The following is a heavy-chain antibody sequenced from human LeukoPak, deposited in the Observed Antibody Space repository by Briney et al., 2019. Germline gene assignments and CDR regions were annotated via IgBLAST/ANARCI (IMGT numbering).Heavy chain of an antibody. CDR1: GPSISTNY. Sequence: SETLSLTCSVSGPSISTNYWLCIRQPPGKGLEWIGYIYYSGSTNYSPSLKSRVTISVETSKNQFPLKLSSVTAADTAVYYCARQGAMITFGGVIVDAFDIWGQGTMVTVSS. D-gene: IGHD3-16*02. CDR2: IYYSGST. J-gene: IGHJ3*02. V-gene: IGHV4-59*08. CDR3: ARQGAMITFGGVIVDAFDI.